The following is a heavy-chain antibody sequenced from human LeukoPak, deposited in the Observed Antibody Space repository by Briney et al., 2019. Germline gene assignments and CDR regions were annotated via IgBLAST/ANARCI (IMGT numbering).Heavy chain of an antibody. CDR2: IYYSGST. D-gene: IGHD3-10*01. Sequence: SETLSLTCTVSGGSISSSSYYWGWIRQPPGKGLEWIGSIYYSGSTYYNPSLKSRVTISVDTSKNQFSLKPSSVTAADTAMYYCARNRYYYGSGNYGVPNWFDPWGQGTLVTVSS. V-gene: IGHV4-39*01. CDR1: GGSISSSSYY. J-gene: IGHJ5*02. CDR3: ARNRYYYGSGNYGVPNWFDP.